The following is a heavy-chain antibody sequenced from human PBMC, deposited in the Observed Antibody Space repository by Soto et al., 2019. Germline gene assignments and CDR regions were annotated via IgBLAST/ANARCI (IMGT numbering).Heavy chain of an antibody. J-gene: IGHJ6*02. CDR3: AREYSSSATHHKFYYYYYYGMDV. V-gene: IGHV3-30-3*01. CDR2: ISYDGSNK. D-gene: IGHD6-6*01. CDR1: GFTFSSYA. Sequence: SLRLSCAASGFTFSSYAMHWVRQAPGKGLEWVAVISYDGSNKYYADSVKGRFTISRDNSKNTLYLQMNSLRAEDTAVYYCAREYSSSATHHKFYYYYYYGMDVWGQGTTLTVSS.